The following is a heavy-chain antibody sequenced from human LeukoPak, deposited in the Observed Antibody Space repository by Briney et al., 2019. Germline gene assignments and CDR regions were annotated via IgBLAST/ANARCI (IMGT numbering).Heavy chain of an antibody. CDR3: ARHGGYSYGYSDFDH. V-gene: IGHV5-51*01. CDR2: IYPGDSDT. Sequence: GESLKISCKGSGYSFTSYWIGWVRQMPGKGLEWMGIIYPGDSDTRYSPSFQGQVTISADKSISTAYLQWSSLKASDTAMYYCARHGGYSYGYSDFDHWGQGTLVTVSS. J-gene: IGHJ4*02. CDR1: GYSFTSYW. D-gene: IGHD5-18*01.